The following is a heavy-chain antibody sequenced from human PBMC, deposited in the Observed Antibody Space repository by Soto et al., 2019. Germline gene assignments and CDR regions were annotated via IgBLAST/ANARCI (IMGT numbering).Heavy chain of an antibody. J-gene: IGHJ3*02. CDR2: ISYDGSNK. Sequence: QVQLVESGGGVVQPGRSLRLSCAASGFTFSSYAMRWVRQAPGKGLEWVAVISYDGSNKYYADSVKGRFTISRDNPKNTLYLQMNSLRAEDTAVFYCAREGPHAFDIWGQGTMVTVSS. CDR1: GFTFSSYA. CDR3: AREGPHAFDI. V-gene: IGHV3-30-3*01.